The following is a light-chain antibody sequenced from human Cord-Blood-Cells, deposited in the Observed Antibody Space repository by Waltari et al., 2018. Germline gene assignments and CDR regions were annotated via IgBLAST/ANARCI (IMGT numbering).Light chain of an antibody. V-gene: IGKV2-28*01. CDR2: LGS. Sequence: DIVMTLSPRSLPVTPGERASISCRSSPSLLHSNRYNYLDWYLQKPGQSPQLLIYLGSNRASGVPDRFSGSGSGTDFTLKISRVEAEDVGVYYCMQALQTPLTFGGGTKVEIK. J-gene: IGKJ4*01. CDR3: MQALQTPLT. CDR1: PSLLHSNRYNY.